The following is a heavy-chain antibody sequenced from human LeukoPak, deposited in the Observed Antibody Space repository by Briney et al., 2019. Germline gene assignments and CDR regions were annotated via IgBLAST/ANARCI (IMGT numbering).Heavy chain of an antibody. J-gene: IGHJ4*02. CDR2: ITPSGGST. CDR1: GYTFTSCF. V-gene: IGHV1-46*01. Sequence: GASVKVSCKASGYTFTSCFIHWVRQAPGQGLEWMGVITPSGGSTSYAQKFQGRVTMTRDTSTSTVSMELSSLRFEDTAVYYCARGPYSGDWHFDFWGQGTLVTVSS. D-gene: IGHD6-19*01. CDR3: ARGPYSGDWHFDF.